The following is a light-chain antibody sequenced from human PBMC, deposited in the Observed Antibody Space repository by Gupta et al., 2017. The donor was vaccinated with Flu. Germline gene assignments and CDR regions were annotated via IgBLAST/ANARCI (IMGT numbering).Light chain of an antibody. J-gene: IGKJ1*01. V-gene: IGKV1-12*01. Sequence: VARITSQCRASKDRSSWLDWFQQKPGKAPRLLIYPVSCLESGVPERFSGSGYGTNFTLTISSVEPEDFATYYCQQGDHFPTAFGQGTTVEIK. CDR1: KDRSSW. CDR2: PVS. CDR3: QQGDHFPTA.